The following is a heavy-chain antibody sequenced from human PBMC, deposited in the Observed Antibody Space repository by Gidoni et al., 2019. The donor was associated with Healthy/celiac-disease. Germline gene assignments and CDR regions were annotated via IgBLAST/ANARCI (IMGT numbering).Heavy chain of an antibody. D-gene: IGHD6-25*01. CDR2: IWYDGSNK. CDR1: GFTFSSYG. Sequence: QVQLVESGGGVVQPGRSLRLSCAASGFTFSSYGMHWVRQAPGKGLERVAVIWYDGSNKYYADSVKGRFTISRDNSKNTLYLQMNSLRAEDTAVYYCARGIAASDYWGQGTLVTVSS. J-gene: IGHJ4*02. V-gene: IGHV3-33*01. CDR3: ARGIAASDY.